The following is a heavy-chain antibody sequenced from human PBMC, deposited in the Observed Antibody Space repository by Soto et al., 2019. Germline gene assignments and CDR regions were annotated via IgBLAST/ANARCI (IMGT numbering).Heavy chain of an antibody. V-gene: IGHV3-15*01. CDR2: IKSKTDGGTT. J-gene: IGHJ6*02. CDR1: GFTFSNAW. Sequence: GGSLRLSCAASGFTFSNAWMSWVRQAPGKGLEWVGRIKSKTDGGTTDYAAPVKGRFTISRDDSKNTLYLQMNSLKTEDTAVYYCTTAPRRSSYPAYHSYGMDVWGQGTPVTVSS. D-gene: IGHD6-6*01. CDR3: TTAPRRSSYPAYHSYGMDV.